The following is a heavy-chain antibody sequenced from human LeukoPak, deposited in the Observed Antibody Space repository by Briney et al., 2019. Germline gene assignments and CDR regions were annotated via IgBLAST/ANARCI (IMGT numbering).Heavy chain of an antibody. CDR2: ISAYNGNT. D-gene: IGHD3-3*01. CDR3: ARDFYSITIFGVPTSDNWFDP. Sequence: ASVKVSCKASGYTFTSYGISWVRQAPGQGLEWMGWISAYNGNTNCAQKLQGRVTMTTDTSTSTAHMELRSLRSDDTAVYYCARDFYSITIFGVPTSDNWFDPWGQGTLVTVSS. CDR1: GYTFTSYG. J-gene: IGHJ5*02. V-gene: IGHV1-18*01.